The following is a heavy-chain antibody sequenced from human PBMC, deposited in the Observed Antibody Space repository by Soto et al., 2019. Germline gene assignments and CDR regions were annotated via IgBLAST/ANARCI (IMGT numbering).Heavy chain of an antibody. V-gene: IGHV1-69*01. J-gene: IGHJ6*02. Sequence: QVQLVQSGAEMQQPGASERVSCKASGGTFSKYAFSWVGQAPGQGLEWLGGTIPMFGTPNYAQKFQGRVAISADESTATVYMELSSLRSEDTAVYFCARPLRDRNYYYGMAVWGQGTTVTVSS. CDR2: TIPMFGTP. CDR1: GGTFSKYA. CDR3: ARPLRDRNYYYGMAV. D-gene: IGHD3-22*01.